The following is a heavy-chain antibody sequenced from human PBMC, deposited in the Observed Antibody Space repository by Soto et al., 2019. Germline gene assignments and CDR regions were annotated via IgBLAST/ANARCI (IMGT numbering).Heavy chain of an antibody. D-gene: IGHD3-22*01. V-gene: IGHV4-30-4*01. CDR1: GGSISSGDYY. Sequence: QVQLQESGPGLVKPSQTLSLTCTVSGGSISSGDYYWSWIRQPPGKGLEWIGYIYYSGSTYYNPSVRRRVTISVDPSKIQFSLKLSSVTAADTAVYYCAREKSHDSSGYPSWGQGTLVTVSS. J-gene: IGHJ5*02. CDR3: AREKSHDSSGYPS. CDR2: IYYSGST.